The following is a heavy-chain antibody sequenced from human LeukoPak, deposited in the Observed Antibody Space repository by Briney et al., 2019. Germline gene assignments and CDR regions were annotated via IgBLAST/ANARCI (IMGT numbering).Heavy chain of an antibody. J-gene: IGHJ4*02. CDR2: ISGSGSST. V-gene: IGHV3-23*01. Sequence: GGSLRLSCAASGFTFSSYAMTWVRQAPGKGLEWVSGISGSGSSTYYADSVKGRFAISRDNSKNTLYLQMNSLRAEDTAVYYFAKTREYSSSPCDYWGQGTLVTVSS. CDR1: GFTFSSYA. D-gene: IGHD6-19*01. CDR3: AKTREYSSSPCDY.